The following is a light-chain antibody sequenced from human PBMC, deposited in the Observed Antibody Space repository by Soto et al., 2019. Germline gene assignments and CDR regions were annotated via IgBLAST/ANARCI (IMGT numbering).Light chain of an antibody. Sequence: EIVMTQSPATLSVSPGESATLSCRASQNLGSDLAWYQQKPGQAPRLLIYAASTRATGIPARFSGSGSGTEVTLTISSLQSEGFAVYYWQQYNDWPPWTFGQGTKVEIK. V-gene: IGKV3-15*01. CDR3: QQYNDWPPWT. J-gene: IGKJ1*01. CDR2: AAS. CDR1: QNLGSD.